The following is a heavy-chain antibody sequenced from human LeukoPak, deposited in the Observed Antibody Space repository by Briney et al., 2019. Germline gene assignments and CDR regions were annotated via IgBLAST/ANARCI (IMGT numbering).Heavy chain of an antibody. V-gene: IGHV3-21*01. CDR2: INSSSSYI. Sequence: PGGSLRLSCAASGFTFSSYSMNWVRQAPGKGLEWVSSINSSSSYIYYADSVKGRFTISRDNAKNSLYLQMNSLRAEDTAVYYCARALASIAARREGDYYYYMDVWGKGTTVTVSS. CDR3: ARALASIAARREGDYYYYMDV. D-gene: IGHD6-6*01. CDR1: GFTFSSYS. J-gene: IGHJ6*03.